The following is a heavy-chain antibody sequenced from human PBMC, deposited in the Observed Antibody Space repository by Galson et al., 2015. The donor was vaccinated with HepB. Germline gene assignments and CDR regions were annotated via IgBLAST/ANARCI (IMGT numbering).Heavy chain of an antibody. V-gene: IGHV3-11*06. CDR2: ISSGSTYR. J-gene: IGHJ4*02. D-gene: IGHD5-12*01. CDR1: GFTFSDFY. Sequence: SLRLSCAASGFTFSDFYMTWIRQAPGKGLEWIAYISSGSTYRHYADSVKGRFTISRDNAKNSLYLQMNSLRAGDTAVYFCASGYDAYFFDYWGQGALVTVSS. CDR3: ASGYDAYFFDY.